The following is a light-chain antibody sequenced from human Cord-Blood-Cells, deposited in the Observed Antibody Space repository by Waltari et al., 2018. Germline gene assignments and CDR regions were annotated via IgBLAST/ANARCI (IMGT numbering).Light chain of an antibody. CDR2: ADN. CDR1: SGSIARNY. CDR3: QSYDSSNPYVV. V-gene: IGLV6-57*03. Sequence: NFMLTQPHSVSESPGKTVTISCTRSSGSIARNYVQWYQHRPGSAPTTVIYADNQRPSGVPDRFSGSIDSSSNSASLTISGLKTEDEADYYCQSYDSSNPYVVFGGGTKLTVL. J-gene: IGLJ2*01.